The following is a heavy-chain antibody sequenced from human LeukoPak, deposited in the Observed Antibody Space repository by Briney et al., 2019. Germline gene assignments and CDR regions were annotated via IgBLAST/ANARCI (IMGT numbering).Heavy chain of an antibody. CDR1: GFTFSSYS. CDR3: ARGRYCTNGVFYDMDV. J-gene: IGHJ6*03. Sequence: GGSLRLSCAASGFTFSSYSMSWVRQAPGKGLEWVSSIISSSSYIYYADSVKGRFTISRDNAKNSLYLQMNSLSAEDTAVYYCARGRYCTNGVFYDMDVWGKGTTVTVSS. CDR2: IISSSSYI. V-gene: IGHV3-21*01. D-gene: IGHD2-8*01.